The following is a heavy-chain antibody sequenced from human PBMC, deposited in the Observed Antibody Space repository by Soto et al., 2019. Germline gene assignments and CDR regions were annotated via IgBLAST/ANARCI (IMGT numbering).Heavy chain of an antibody. D-gene: IGHD6-6*01. CDR1: GYTFTSYG. V-gene: IGHV1-18*01. J-gene: IGHJ6*02. Sequence: ASVKVSCKASGYTFTSYGISWVRQAPGQGLEWMGWISAYNGNTNYAQKLQGRVTMTTDTSTSTAYMELRSLRSDDTAVYYCARDLFPSSSIAARPDFKEYGMDVWGQGTTVTVSS. CDR3: ARDLFPSSSIAARPDFKEYGMDV. CDR2: ISAYNGNT.